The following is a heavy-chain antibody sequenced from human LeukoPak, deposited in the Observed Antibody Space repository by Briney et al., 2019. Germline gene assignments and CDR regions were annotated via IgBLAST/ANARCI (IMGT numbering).Heavy chain of an antibody. CDR3: ARVWSYYGSGTTFDY. D-gene: IGHD3-10*01. CDR2: ISAYNGNT. CDR1: GYTFISYG. V-gene: IGHV1-18*01. Sequence: ASVKVSCKASGYTFISYGISWVRQAPGQGLEWMGWISAYNGNTDYAQKLQGRVTMTTDTSTSTAYMELRSLRSDDTAVYYCARVWSYYGSGTTFDYWGQGTLVTVSS. J-gene: IGHJ4*02.